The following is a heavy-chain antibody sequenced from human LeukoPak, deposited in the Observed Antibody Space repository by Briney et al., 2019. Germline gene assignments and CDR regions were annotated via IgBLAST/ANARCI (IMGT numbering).Heavy chain of an antibody. CDR2: IYYSGST. J-gene: IGHJ6*03. CDR1: GGSISSSSYY. D-gene: IGHD3-10*01. V-gene: IGHV4-39*07. CDR3: ARVNFVHPRNVLLWFGELWHYYYYYMDV. Sequence: SETLSLTCTVSGGSISSSSYYWGWIRQPPGKGLEWIGSIYYSGSTYYNPSLKSRVTISVDTSRNQFSLKLSSVTAADTAVYYCARVNFVHPRNVLLWFGELWHYYYYYMDVWGKGTTVTVSS.